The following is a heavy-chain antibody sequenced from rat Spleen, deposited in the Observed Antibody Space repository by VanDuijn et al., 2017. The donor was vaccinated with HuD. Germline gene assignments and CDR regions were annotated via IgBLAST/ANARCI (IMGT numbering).Heavy chain of an antibody. D-gene: IGHD1-12*02. CDR1: GFNFNDYW. Sequence: EVKLVESGGGLVQPGRSLKLSCAASGFNFNDYWMGWVRQAPGKGLEWVASISYDGGSTYYRDSVKGRFTISRDNAKSTLYLQMDSLGSEDTATYYCSTYSYDGSYYLHWFAYWGQGTLVTVSS. V-gene: IGHV5-20*01. CDR2: ISYDGGST. CDR3: STYSYDGSYYLHWFAY. J-gene: IGHJ3*01.